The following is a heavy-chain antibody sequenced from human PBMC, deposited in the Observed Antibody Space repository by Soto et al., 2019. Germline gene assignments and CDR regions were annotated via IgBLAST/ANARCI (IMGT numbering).Heavy chain of an antibody. J-gene: IGHJ4*02. D-gene: IGHD3-22*01. CDR2: IVVGSGNT. CDR3: AADANYYASSGYSFDY. Sequence: SVTVSCKASGFTFTSSAVQWVRQARGQRLEWIGWIVVGSGNTNYAQKFQERVTITRDMSTSTAYMELSSLRSEDTAVYYCAADANYYASSGYSFDYWGQGTLVTVSS. V-gene: IGHV1-58*01. CDR1: GFTFTSSA.